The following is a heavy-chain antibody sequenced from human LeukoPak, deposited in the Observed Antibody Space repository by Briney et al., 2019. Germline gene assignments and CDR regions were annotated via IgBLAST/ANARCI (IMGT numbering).Heavy chain of an antibody. CDR1: GFTFSSYA. J-gene: IGHJ4*02. CDR3: ARDLETGGHYFDY. CDR2: ISYDGSNK. D-gene: IGHD3-16*01. Sequence: GGSLRLSCAASGFTFSSYAMHWVRQAPGKGLEWVAVISYDGSNKYYADSVKGRFTISRDNSKNTLYLQINSLRAEDTAVYYCARDLETGGHYFDYWGQGTLVTVSS. V-gene: IGHV3-30-3*01.